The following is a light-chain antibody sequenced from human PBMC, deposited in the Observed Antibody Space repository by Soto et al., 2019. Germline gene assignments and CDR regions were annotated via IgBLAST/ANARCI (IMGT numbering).Light chain of an antibody. CDR2: WAS. Sequence: DIVMTQSPDSLAVSLGERATINCKSSQSVSYSSDKRNCLAWYQQKPGLPPKLLIYWASTRESGVPDRFSGTVSGTDFTLTISSLQAEDVAVYDCQQYYSRPLTFGGGTKVEIK. CDR3: QQYYSRPLT. V-gene: IGKV4-1*01. CDR1: QSVSYSSDKRNC. J-gene: IGKJ4*01.